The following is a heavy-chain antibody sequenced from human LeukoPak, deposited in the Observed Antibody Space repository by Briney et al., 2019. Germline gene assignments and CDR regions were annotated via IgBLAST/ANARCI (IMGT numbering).Heavy chain of an antibody. CDR3: VREETTHYGSGSYFSD. CDR2: IYYSGST. J-gene: IGHJ4*02. Sequence: SETLSLTCTVSGGSISSSSYYWGWIRQPPGKGLEWIGSIYYSGSTYYNPSLKSRVTISVDTSKNQVSLKLSSVTAADTAVYYCVREETTHYGSGSYFSDWGQGALVTVSS. D-gene: IGHD3-10*01. CDR1: GGSISSSSYY. V-gene: IGHV4-39*07.